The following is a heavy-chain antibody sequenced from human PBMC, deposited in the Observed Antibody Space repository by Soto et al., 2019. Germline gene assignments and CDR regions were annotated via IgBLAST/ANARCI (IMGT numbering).Heavy chain of an antibody. CDR3: ARAIGPTLFDY. Sequence: LRLSCSASGFTFSSYDMHWVRQGTGKGLEWVSAIGTTGDTYYAGSVKGRFTISRENAKNSLYLQMNSLRAGDTAIYFCARAIGPTLFDYWGQGTLVTVSS. V-gene: IGHV3-13*04. CDR2: IGTTGDT. CDR1: GFTFSSYD. J-gene: IGHJ4*02. D-gene: IGHD3-22*01.